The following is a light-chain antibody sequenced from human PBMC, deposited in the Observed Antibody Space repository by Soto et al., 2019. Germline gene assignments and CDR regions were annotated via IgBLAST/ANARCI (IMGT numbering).Light chain of an antibody. CDR3: SAFTSANTLA. V-gene: IGLV2-14*02. CDR1: SSDVVNDLL. CDR2: EGT. J-gene: IGLJ2*01. Sequence: QSALTQPASVSGSPGQSITISCTGTSSDVVNDLLVSWYQQQPGKAPKLMIYEGTKRPAGVSDRFSGSKSGNTASLTISGLQAEDEADYYCSAFTSANTLAFGRGTKVTVL.